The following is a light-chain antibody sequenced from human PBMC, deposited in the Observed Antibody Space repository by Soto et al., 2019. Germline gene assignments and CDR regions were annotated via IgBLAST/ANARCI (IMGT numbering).Light chain of an antibody. J-gene: IGKJ4*01. Sequence: EIVMTQSPATLSVSPGERATLSCRASQSVSNNLAWYQQKPGQAPRLLIYHASTGATGIPARFSGSGSGTELTLSISSVQSEDFAVYYCQQYNEWPLTFGGGTKVKIK. CDR3: QQYNEWPLT. V-gene: IGKV3-15*01. CDR1: QSVSNN. CDR2: HAS.